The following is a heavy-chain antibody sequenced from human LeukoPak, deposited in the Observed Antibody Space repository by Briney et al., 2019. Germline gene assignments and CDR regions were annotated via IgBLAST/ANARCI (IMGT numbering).Heavy chain of an antibody. D-gene: IGHD6-19*01. CDR2: INPSGGST. CDR1: GYTFTSYY. J-gene: IGHJ4*02. V-gene: IGHV1-46*01. CDR3: ARVGSGWTPRGQFDY. Sequence: ASVKVSRKASGYTFTSYYMHWVRQAPGQGLEWMGIINPSGGSTSYAQKFQGRVTMTRDTSTSTVYMELSSLRSEDTAVYYCARVGSGWTPRGQFDYWGQGTLVTVSS.